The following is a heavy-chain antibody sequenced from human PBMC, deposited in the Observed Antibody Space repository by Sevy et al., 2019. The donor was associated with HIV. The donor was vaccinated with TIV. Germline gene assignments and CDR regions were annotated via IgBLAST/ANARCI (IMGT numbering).Heavy chain of an antibody. J-gene: IGHJ4*02. CDR1: GLTFTTTG. CDR2: VTSDGAT. D-gene: IGHD3-16*01. V-gene: IGHV3-23*01. CDR3: AGRDTTMITDLDY. Sequence: GSLRLSCVASGLTFTTTGMSWVRQAPGKGLEWVAGVTSDGATYYADSVRDRFTVSRDNSKNTLYLQLNSLRADDTAVFYCAGRDTTMITDLDYWGQGTLVTVSS.